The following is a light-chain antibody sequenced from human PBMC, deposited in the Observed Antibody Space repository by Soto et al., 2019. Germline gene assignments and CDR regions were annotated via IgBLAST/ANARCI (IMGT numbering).Light chain of an antibody. CDR2: YDS. CDR3: QVGDSSRDRPVSV. V-gene: IGLV3-21*04. CDR1: NIGSKN. J-gene: IGLJ1*01. Sequence: SYELTQPPSVSVAPGKTARITWGGNNIGSKNVHWYQQKPGQAPVLVIYYDSDRPSGIPERFSGSNAGTTATLTISRVEAGDEADYYYQVGDSSRDRPVSVFGTGTKLTVL.